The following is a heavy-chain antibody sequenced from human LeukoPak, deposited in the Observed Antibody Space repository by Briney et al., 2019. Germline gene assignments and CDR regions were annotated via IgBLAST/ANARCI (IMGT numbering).Heavy chain of an antibody. D-gene: IGHD3-10*01. Sequence: SETLSLTCTVSGGSISSYYWSWIRQPPGKGLEWIGYIYYSGSTNYNPSLKSRVTISVDTSKNQFSLKLSSVTAADTAVYYCASRVGEYYYYYYMDVWGKGTTVTVSS. J-gene: IGHJ6*03. CDR2: IYYSGST. CDR1: GGSISSYY. CDR3: ASRVGEYYYYYYMDV. V-gene: IGHV4-59*12.